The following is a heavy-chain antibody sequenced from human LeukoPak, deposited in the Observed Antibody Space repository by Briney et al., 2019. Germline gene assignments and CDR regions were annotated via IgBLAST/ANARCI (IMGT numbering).Heavy chain of an antibody. CDR1: GFIFSTYN. J-gene: IGHJ4*02. V-gene: IGHV3-48*01. Sequence: GWSLRLSCAASGFIFSTYNMNWVRQAPGKGLEWVSFISPSSSAIYYADSVKGRFTMSRDNGKNSLYLQMNNLRAEDTAVYYCARRKANSDGEIDFWGQGTLVTVSS. D-gene: IGHD5-18*01. CDR3: ARRKANSDGEIDF. CDR2: ISPSSSAI.